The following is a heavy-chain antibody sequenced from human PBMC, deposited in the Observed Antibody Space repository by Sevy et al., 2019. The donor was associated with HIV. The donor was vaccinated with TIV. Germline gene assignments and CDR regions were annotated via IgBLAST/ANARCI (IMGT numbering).Heavy chain of an antibody. CDR3: ARVNYGSGSYYHGNFDY. Sequence: ASVKVSCKASGGTFSSYAISWVRQAPGQGLEWMGGIIPIFGTANYAQKVQGRVTLTADKSTSTAYMELSSLRSEDTAVYYCARVNYGSGSYYHGNFDYWGQGTLVTVSS. V-gene: IGHV1-69*06. D-gene: IGHD3-10*01. CDR2: IIPIFGTA. J-gene: IGHJ4*02. CDR1: GGTFSSYA.